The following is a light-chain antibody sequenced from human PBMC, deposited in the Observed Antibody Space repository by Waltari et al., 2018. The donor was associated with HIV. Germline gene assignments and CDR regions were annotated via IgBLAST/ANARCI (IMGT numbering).Light chain of an antibody. CDR1: RRDIGGYDP. CDR3: CSYGGSYTWL. J-gene: IGLJ3*02. CDR2: DVV. V-gene: IGLV2-11*01. Sequence: QSALSQPHSVSGSPGQAVTISCNGSRRDIGGYDPVSWYQLHSGKAPRVIIYDVVKRPAGVPDRIIGSKSGNTASLTISGLQTDDEADYFCCSYGGSYTWLFGGGTRLTV.